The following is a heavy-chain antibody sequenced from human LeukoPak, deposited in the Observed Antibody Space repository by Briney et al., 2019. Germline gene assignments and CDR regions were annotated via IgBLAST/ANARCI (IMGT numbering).Heavy chain of an antibody. J-gene: IGHJ6*02. Sequence: PSQTLSLTCAISADSVSSNSAAWHWRRQSPSRVLEWLGRTYYRSKWFRDYAVSVKSRITINPDTSKSQFSLQLNSVTPEDTAVYYCASGVGLDVWGQGTTVTVSS. CDR1: ADSVSSNSAA. CDR3: ASGVGLDV. V-gene: IGHV6-1*01. CDR2: TYYRSKWFR.